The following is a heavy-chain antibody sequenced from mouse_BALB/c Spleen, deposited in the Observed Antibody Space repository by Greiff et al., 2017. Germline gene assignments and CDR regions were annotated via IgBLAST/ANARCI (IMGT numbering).Heavy chain of an antibody. Sequence: EVKLMESGGGLVKPGGSLKLSCAASGFTFSSYAMSWVRQTPEKRLEWVASISSGGSTYYPDSVKGRFTISRDNARNILYLQMSSLRSEDTAMYYCARREGFDYWGQGTTRTVSA. CDR3: ARREGFDY. CDR1: GFTFSSYA. V-gene: IGHV5-6-5*01. J-gene: IGHJ2*01. CDR2: ISSGGST.